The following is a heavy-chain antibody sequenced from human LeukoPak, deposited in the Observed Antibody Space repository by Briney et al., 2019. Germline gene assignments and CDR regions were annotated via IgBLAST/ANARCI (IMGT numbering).Heavy chain of an antibody. CDR1: GGSISSSSYY. J-gene: IGHJ6*03. D-gene: IGHD5-18*01. Sequence: SETLSLTCTVSGGSISSSSYYWGWIRQPPGKGREWIGSIYYSGSTYYNPSLKSRVTISVDTSKNQFSLKLSSVTAADTAVYYCARGGYSYGYYYYYYMDVWGKGTTVTVSS. CDR2: IYYSGST. CDR3: ARGGYSYGYYYYYYMDV. V-gene: IGHV4-39*01.